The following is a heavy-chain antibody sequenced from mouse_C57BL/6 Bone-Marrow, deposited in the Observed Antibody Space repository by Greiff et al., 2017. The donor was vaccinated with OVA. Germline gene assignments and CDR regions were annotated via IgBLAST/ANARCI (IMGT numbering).Heavy chain of an antibody. Sequence: QVHVKQPGAELVKPGASVKMSCKASGYTFTSYWITWVKQRPGQGLEWIGDIYPGSGSTNYNEKFKSKATLTVDTSSSTAYMQLSSLTSEDSAVYYCARESLLRYYAMDYWGQGTSVTVSS. V-gene: IGHV1-55*01. CDR1: GYTFTSYW. CDR2: IYPGSGST. CDR3: ARESLLRYYAMDY. J-gene: IGHJ4*01. D-gene: IGHD1-2*01.